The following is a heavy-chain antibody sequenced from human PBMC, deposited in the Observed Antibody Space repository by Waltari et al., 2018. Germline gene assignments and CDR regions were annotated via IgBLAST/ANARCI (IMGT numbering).Heavy chain of an antibody. V-gene: IGHV3-30-3*01. CDR3: ARESLMVYANYAFDI. CDR1: GFTFSSYA. CDR2: ISYDGSNK. Sequence: QVQLVESGGGVVQPGRSLRLSCAASGFTFSSYAMHWGRQAPGKGLEWVAVISYDGSNKYYADSVKGRFTSSRDNSKNTLYLQMNSLRAEDTAVYYCARESLMVYANYAFDIWGQGTMVTVSS. J-gene: IGHJ3*02. D-gene: IGHD2-8*01.